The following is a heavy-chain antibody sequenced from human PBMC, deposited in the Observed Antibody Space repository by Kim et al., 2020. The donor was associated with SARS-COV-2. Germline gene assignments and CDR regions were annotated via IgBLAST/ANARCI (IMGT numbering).Heavy chain of an antibody. CDR3: ARLGSSRYNWFDP. D-gene: IGHD6-13*01. Sequence: GGSLRLSCAASGFTFSSYWMSWVRQAPGRGLEWVADIKQDGSDQNYVGSVKGRFTISRDNAKNSLYLQMNSLRVEDTAVYYCARLGSSRYNWFDPWGQGTLVTVSS. CDR1: GFTFSSYW. CDR2: IKQDGSDQ. V-gene: IGHV3-7*01. J-gene: IGHJ5*02.